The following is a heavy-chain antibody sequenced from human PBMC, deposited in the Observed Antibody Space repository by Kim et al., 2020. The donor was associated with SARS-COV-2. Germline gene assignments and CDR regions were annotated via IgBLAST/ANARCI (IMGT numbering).Heavy chain of an antibody. CDR1: GFTFSSYA. D-gene: IGHD1-7*01. CDR3: AKDGNWNYVDHYYYGMDV. V-gene: IGHV3-23*01. J-gene: IGHJ6*02. CDR2: ISGSGGST. Sequence: GGSLRLSCAASGFTFSSYAMSWVRQAPGKGLEWVSAISGSGGSTYYADSVKGRFIISRDNSKNTLYLQMNSLRAEDTAVYYCAKDGNWNYVDHYYYGMDVWGQGTTVTVSS.